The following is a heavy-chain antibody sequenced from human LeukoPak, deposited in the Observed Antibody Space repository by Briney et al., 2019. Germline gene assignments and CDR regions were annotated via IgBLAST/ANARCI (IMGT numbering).Heavy chain of an antibody. V-gene: IGHV4-38-2*01. J-gene: IGHJ6*04. D-gene: IGHD6-19*01. Sequence: KSSETLSLTCAVSGYSISSGYYWGWIRQPPGKGLEWIGSIYHSGSTYYNPSLKSRVTISVDTSKNQFSLKLSSVTAADTAVYYCARGPYSSGWYGYGMDVWGKGTTVTVSS. CDR1: GYSISSGYY. CDR3: ARGPYSSGWYGYGMDV. CDR2: IYHSGST.